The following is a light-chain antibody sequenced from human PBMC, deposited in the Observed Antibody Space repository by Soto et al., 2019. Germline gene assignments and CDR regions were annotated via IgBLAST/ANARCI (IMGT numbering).Light chain of an antibody. Sequence: EIVLTQSPGTLSLSPGERATLSCRASQSVSSNYLAWYQQKHGQAPRLLIYGASTRATGIPDRFSGSGSGTDFTRTISRLAPEDFAVYYCQQYGSSSLTVGGGTKVELK. CDR1: QSVSSNY. CDR2: GAS. CDR3: QQYGSSSLT. J-gene: IGKJ4*01. V-gene: IGKV3-20*01.